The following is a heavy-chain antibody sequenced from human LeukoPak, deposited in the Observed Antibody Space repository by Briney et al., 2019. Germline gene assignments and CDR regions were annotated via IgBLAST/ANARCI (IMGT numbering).Heavy chain of an antibody. Sequence: ASVKVSCKAFGCTFTSNYMHWVRQAPGQGPEWMGVISPSGGSTTYAQKFQGRVTLTRDMSTSTDYLELSSLRSDDTAVYYCARDQNDNLGDYWGQGTLVTVSS. CDR1: GCTFTSNY. D-gene: IGHD1-14*01. CDR2: ISPSGGST. J-gene: IGHJ4*02. CDR3: ARDQNDNLGDY. V-gene: IGHV1-46*01.